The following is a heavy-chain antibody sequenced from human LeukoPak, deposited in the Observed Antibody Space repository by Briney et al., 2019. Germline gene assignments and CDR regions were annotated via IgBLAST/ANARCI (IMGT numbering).Heavy chain of an antibody. D-gene: IGHD6-13*01. J-gene: IGHJ6*02. Sequence: PGRSLRLSCAASGFTFSSYGMHWVRQAPGKGLEWVAVIWYDGSNKYYADSVKGRFTISRDNSKNTLYLQMNSLRAEDTAVYYCARDWNPSPYSSSWYVEATLRYGMDVWGQGTTVTVSS. CDR3: ARDWNPSPYSSSWYVEATLRYGMDV. V-gene: IGHV3-33*01. CDR2: IWYDGSNK. CDR1: GFTFSSYG.